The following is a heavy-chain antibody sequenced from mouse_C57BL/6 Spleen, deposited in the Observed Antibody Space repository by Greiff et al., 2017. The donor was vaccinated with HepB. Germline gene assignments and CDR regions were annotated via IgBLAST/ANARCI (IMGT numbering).Heavy chain of an antibody. Sequence: QVQLQQPGAELVKPGASVKLSCKASGYTFTSYWMHGVKPRPGRGLEWIGRIDPNSGGTKYNEKFKSKATLTVDKPSSTAYMQLSSLTSEDSAVYYCAPVLLRYPLWYFDVWGTGTTVTVSS. V-gene: IGHV1-72*01. CDR3: APVLLRYPLWYFDV. CDR1: GYTFTSYW. CDR2: IDPNSGGT. D-gene: IGHD1-1*01. J-gene: IGHJ1*03.